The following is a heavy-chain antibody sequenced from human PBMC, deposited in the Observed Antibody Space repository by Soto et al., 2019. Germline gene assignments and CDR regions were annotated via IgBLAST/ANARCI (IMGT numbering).Heavy chain of an antibody. CDR1: GFIFTNFW. V-gene: IGHV3-74*01. Sequence: GGSLRLSCEASGFIFTNFWMHWVRQVPGKGLAWVSRIDTSGSSTSYADSVKGRFTISRDNAKDTVSLQMNSLRAEDTGVYYCAKDSWYFDLWSQGSLVTVSS. CDR3: AKDSWYFDL. J-gene: IGHJ4*02. CDR2: IDTSGSST. D-gene: IGHD6-13*01.